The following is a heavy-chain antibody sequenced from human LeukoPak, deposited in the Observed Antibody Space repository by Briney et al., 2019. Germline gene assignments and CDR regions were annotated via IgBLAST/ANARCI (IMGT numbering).Heavy chain of an antibody. V-gene: IGHV1-18*01. CDR1: GYTFTNYG. CDR2: ISGNNGDT. J-gene: IGHJ4*02. CDR3: LRGFTSGWCPYFGY. D-gene: IGHD6-19*01. Sequence: GASVKVSCKASGYTFTNYGFSWVRQAPGQGLEWMGWISGNNGDTNYAQNLQGRVTMTTDTSTTTTYMELRSLTSDDTAVYYCLRGFTSGWCPYFGYWGQGTLVTVSS.